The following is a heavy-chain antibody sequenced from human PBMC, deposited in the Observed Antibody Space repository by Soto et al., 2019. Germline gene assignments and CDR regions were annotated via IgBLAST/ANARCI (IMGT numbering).Heavy chain of an antibody. D-gene: IGHD6-13*01. Sequence: SETLSLTCTVSGGSISSYYWSWIRQPPVKGLEWIGYIYYSGSTNYNPSLKSRVTISVDTSKNQFSLKLSSVTAADTAVYYCARLIAAAGEPYYYYGMDVWGQGTTVTVSS. CDR1: GGSISSYY. CDR3: ARLIAAAGEPYYYYGMDV. CDR2: IYYSGST. V-gene: IGHV4-59*08. J-gene: IGHJ6*02.